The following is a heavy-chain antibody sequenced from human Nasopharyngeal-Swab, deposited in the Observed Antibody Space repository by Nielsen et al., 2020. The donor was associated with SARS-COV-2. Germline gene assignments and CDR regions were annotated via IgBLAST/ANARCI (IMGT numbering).Heavy chain of an antibody. J-gene: IGHJ3*02. D-gene: IGHD1-1*01. CDR2: TAPIFGTA. CDR3: ARDGYGNGAFDI. CDR1: GGTFSSYA. V-gene: IGHV1-69*13. Sequence: SAKAPCKACGGTFSSYAISWVRQAPGQGLEWMGGTAPIFGTANYAQKFQGRLTITADESTSTAYMELSSLRSEDAAVYYCARDGYGNGAFDIWGQGTMVTVSS.